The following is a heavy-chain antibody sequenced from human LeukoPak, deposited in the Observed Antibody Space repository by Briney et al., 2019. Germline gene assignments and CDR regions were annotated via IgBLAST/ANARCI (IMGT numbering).Heavy chain of an antibody. CDR1: GGSFSGYY. J-gene: IGHJ5*01. Sequence: SETLSLTCAVYGGSFSGYYWSWIRQPPGKGLEWIGEINHSGSTNYNPSLKSRVTISVDTSKNQFSLKLSSVTAADTAVYYCAGGRGWDIVVITGAICLFGPWGQGTLVNGS. V-gene: IGHV4-34*01. D-gene: IGHD2-2*01. CDR3: AGGRGWDIVVITGAICLFGP. CDR2: INHSGST.